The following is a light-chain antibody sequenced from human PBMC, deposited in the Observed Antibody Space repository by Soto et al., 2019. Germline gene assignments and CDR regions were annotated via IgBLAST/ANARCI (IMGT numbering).Light chain of an antibody. J-gene: IGKJ5*01. CDR3: QQYGTLPIT. V-gene: IGKV3-20*01. CDR1: QSVSSNS. Sequence: DIVLTQSPGTLSLSPGEGATLSCRASQSVSSNSLAWYQQKPGQAPRLFIYRASSRAPGIPDRFSGSGSGTDFTLTIGRLEPEDFAVYYCQQYGTLPITFGQGTRLEIK. CDR2: RAS.